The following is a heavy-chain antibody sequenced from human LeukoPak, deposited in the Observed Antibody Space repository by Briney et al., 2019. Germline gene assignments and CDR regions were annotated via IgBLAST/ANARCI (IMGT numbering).Heavy chain of an antibody. D-gene: IGHD6-6*01. CDR2: IYYSGST. Sequence: SETLSLTCTVSGGSISSYYWSWIRQPPGKGLEWIGYIYYSGSTNYNPSLKSRVTISVDTSKNQFSLKLSSVTAADTAVYYCARKEYSSSRDVFDMWGQGTMVTVSS. CDR1: GGSISSYY. J-gene: IGHJ3*02. V-gene: IGHV4-59*01. CDR3: ARKEYSSSRDVFDM.